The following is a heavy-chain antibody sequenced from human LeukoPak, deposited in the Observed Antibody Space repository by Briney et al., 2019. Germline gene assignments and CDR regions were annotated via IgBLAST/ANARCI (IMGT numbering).Heavy chain of an antibody. Sequence: PGGSLRLSCAASGFTFSSYGMHWVRQAPGKGLEWVALIWYDGSNKYYADSVKGRFTISRDNSKNTLYLQMNSLTAEDTAVYYCARDIEEGRGDLRLGFDYWGQGALVTASS. CDR2: IWYDGSNK. V-gene: IGHV3-33*01. D-gene: IGHD7-27*01. CDR3: ARDIEEGRGDLRLGFDY. CDR1: GFTFSSYG. J-gene: IGHJ4*02.